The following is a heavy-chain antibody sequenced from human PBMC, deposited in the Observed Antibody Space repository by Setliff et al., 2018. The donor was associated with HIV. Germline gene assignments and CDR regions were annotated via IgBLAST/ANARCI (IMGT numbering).Heavy chain of an antibody. J-gene: IGHJ3*02. Sequence: SETLSLTCTVSGDSSSNDYWTWVRQPPGKGLEWIGNIHTSGTTKYNPSLNSRVTISVDMSKSQFSLRLSSVTAADTAMYYCARNDAFDIWGQGTLVTVS. CDR1: GDSSSNDY. CDR3: ARNDAFDI. CDR2: IHTSGTT. V-gene: IGHV4-4*08.